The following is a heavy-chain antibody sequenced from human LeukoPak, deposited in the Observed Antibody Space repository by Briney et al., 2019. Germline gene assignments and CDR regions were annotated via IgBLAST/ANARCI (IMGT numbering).Heavy chain of an antibody. V-gene: IGHV4-34*01. CDR1: GGSFSGYY. D-gene: IGHD6-13*01. CDR3: ARGRVWKSSSWYLSGYYYMDV. CDR2: INHSGST. J-gene: IGHJ6*03. Sequence: SETLSLTCAVYGGSFSGYYWSWIRQPPGKGLEWIGEINHSGSTNYNPSLKSRVTISVDTSKNQFSLRLSSVTAADTAVYYCARGRVWKSSSWYLSGYYYMDVWGKGTTVTVSS.